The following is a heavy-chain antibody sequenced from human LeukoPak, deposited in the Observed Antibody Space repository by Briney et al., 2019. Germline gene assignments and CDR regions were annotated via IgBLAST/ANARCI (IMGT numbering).Heavy chain of an antibody. Sequence: PSETLSLTCTVSGGSISSYYWSWIRQPPGKGLEWIGYIYYSGSTNYNPSLKSRVTISVDTSKNQFSLKLSSVTAADTAVYYCARDRGYDFWSGTDAFDIWGQGTMVTVSS. D-gene: IGHD3-3*01. V-gene: IGHV4-59*01. J-gene: IGHJ3*02. CDR2: IYYSGST. CDR3: ARDRGYDFWSGTDAFDI. CDR1: GGSISSYY.